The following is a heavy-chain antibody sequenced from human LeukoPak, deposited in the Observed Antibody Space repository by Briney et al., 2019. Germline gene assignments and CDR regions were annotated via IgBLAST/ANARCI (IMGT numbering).Heavy chain of an antibody. Sequence: GGSVNVSCTASGYTFTSYGISWVRQAPGQGLEWMGWISAYNGNTNYAQKLQGRVTMTTDTSTSTAYMELRSLRSDDTAVYYCARDSRYNWNEFDYWGQGTLVTVSS. CDR3: ARDSRYNWNEFDY. CDR2: ISAYNGNT. D-gene: IGHD1-1*01. J-gene: IGHJ4*02. CDR1: GYTFTSYG. V-gene: IGHV1-18*01.